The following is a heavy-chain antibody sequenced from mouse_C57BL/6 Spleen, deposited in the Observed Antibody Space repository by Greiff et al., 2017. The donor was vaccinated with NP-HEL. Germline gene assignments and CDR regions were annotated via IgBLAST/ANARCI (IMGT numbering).Heavy chain of an antibody. D-gene: IGHD1-1*01. CDR1: GYAFSSSW. J-gene: IGHJ4*01. Sequence: VQLQQSGPELVKPGASVKLSCKASGYAFSSSWMNWVKQRPGKGLEWIGRIYPGDGDINYNGKLKGKVTLTADQSSSAANMQLISLTSENSSVYCCARRGYGSSYAMDYWGQGASVTVSS. CDR2: IYPGDGDI. V-gene: IGHV1-82*01. CDR3: ARRGYGSSYAMDY.